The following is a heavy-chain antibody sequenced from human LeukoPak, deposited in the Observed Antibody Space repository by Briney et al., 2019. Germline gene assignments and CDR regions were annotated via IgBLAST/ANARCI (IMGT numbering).Heavy chain of an antibody. CDR3: ARDLTMVRGVLPGGMGV. Sequence: PSETLSLTCTVSGGSISSSSYYWGWIRQPPGKGLEWIGSIYYSGSTYYNPSLKSRVTISVDTSKNQFSLKLSSVTAADTAVYYCARDLTMVRGVLPGGMGVWGQGTTVTVSS. CDR2: IYYSGST. V-gene: IGHV4-39*07. J-gene: IGHJ6*02. D-gene: IGHD3-10*01. CDR1: GGSISSSSYY.